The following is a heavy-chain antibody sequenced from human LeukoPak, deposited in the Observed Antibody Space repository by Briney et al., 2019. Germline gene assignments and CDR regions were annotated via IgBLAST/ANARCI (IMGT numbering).Heavy chain of an antibody. CDR1: GFTFSSYS. J-gene: IGHJ4*02. V-gene: IGHV3-21*04. CDR2: ISDSSSYI. D-gene: IGHD6-13*01. CDR3: ARALMGYSSSWYGIHY. Sequence: GGSLRLFCAASGFTFSSYSMNWVRQAPGKGLEWVSSISDSSSYIYYAESVKGRFTISRDNAKNSLYLQMNSLRAEDTAVYYCARALMGYSSSWYGIHYWGQGTLVTVSS.